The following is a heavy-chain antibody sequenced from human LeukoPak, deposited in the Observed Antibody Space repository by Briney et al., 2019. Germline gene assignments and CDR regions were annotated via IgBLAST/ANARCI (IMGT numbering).Heavy chain of an antibody. J-gene: IGHJ4*02. D-gene: IGHD2-15*01. V-gene: IGHV3-20*04. CDR1: GFTFDEYG. Sequence: PGGSLRLSCAASGFTFDEYGMSWVRQAPGKGLEWVSGINWNGGSTGYADSVKGRFTISRDNAKNSLYLQMNSLRAEDTALYYCARDGGYCSGGSCYRYFDYWGQGTLVTVSS. CDR3: ARDGGYCSGGSCYRYFDY. CDR2: INWNGGST.